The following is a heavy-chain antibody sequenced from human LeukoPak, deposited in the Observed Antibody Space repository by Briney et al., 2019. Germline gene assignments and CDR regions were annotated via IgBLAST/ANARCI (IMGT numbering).Heavy chain of an antibody. CDR1: GGTLSSYA. CDR3: ARAGIAVALLDY. CDR2: IIPILGIA. D-gene: IGHD6-19*01. Sequence: SVKVSCKASGGTLSSYAISWVRQAPGQGLEWMGRIIPILGIANYAQKFQGRVTITADKSTSTAYMELSSLRSEDTAVYYCARAGIAVALLDYWGQGTLVTVSS. J-gene: IGHJ4*02. V-gene: IGHV1-69*04.